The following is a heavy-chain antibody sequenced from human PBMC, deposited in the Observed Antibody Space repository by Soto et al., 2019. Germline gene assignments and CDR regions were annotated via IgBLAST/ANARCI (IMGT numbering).Heavy chain of an antibody. CDR3: ARDRGGCWSCYYSGMDV. J-gene: IGHJ6*02. CDR2: IIPIFGTA. Sequence: SVKVSCKASGGTFSSYAISWVRQAPGQGLEWMGGIIPIFGTANYAQKFQGRVTITADESTSTAYMELSSLRSEDTAVYYCARDRGGCWSCYYSGMDVWGQGTMVTVSS. V-gene: IGHV1-69*13. CDR1: GGTFSSYA. D-gene: IGHD3-3*01.